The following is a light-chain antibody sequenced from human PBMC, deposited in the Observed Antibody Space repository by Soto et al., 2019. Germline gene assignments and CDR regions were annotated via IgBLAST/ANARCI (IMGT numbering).Light chain of an antibody. J-gene: IGKJ2*01. CDR2: WAS. V-gene: IGKV4-1*01. CDR1: QSVLYSSNNKNY. Sequence: DIVMTQSPDSLAVSLGERATINWKSSQSVLYSSNNKNYLAWYQQRPGQPPKLLINWASTRESGVPDRFSGSGSGTDFTLTITSLQAEDVTVYYCQQYESTPPTFGQWTKLEIK. CDR3: QQYESTPPT.